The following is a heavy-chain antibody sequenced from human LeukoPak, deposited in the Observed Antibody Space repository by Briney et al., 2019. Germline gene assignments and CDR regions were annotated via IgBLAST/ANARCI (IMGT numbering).Heavy chain of an antibody. D-gene: IGHD2-15*01. J-gene: IGHJ6*02. Sequence: PGGSLRLSCAASGFTVSSNYMSWVRQAPGKGLEWVSLIYSSGSTYYADSVKGRFTISRDNSKNTLSLQMNSLRAEDTAVYYCVGYCSGGSCYGVGLDYYYGMDVWGQGTTVTVSS. CDR2: IYSSGST. V-gene: IGHV3-53*01. CDR3: VGYCSGGSCYGVGLDYYYGMDV. CDR1: GFTVSSNY.